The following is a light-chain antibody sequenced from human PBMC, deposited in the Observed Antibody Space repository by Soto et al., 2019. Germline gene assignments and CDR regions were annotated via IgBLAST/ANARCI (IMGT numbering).Light chain of an antibody. CDR3: QQTHSFPPT. V-gene: IGKV1-12*01. Sequence: DIQMTQSPSSVSASVGDRVTITCRASQGINSWLAWYQQNPRKAPKLLIYAASSLQSGVPSRFSGSGSGTDFTLTISSLQPEDFATYYCQQTHSFPPTFGGGTKVEIK. CDR1: QGINSW. CDR2: AAS. J-gene: IGKJ4*01.